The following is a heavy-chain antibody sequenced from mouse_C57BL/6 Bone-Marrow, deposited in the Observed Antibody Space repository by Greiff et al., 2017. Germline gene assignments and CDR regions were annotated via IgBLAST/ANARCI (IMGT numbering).Heavy chain of an antibody. CDR3: ARSAGTLFDY. D-gene: IGHD1-1*01. V-gene: IGHV1-42*01. Sequence: EVKLQESGPELVKPGASVKISCKASGYSFTGYYMNWVKQSPEKSLEWIGEINPITGGTTYNQKFKAKATLTVDKSSSTAYMQLKSLTSEDSAVYYCARSAGTLFDYWGQGTTLTVSS. CDR1: GYSFTGYY. CDR2: INPITGGT. J-gene: IGHJ2*01.